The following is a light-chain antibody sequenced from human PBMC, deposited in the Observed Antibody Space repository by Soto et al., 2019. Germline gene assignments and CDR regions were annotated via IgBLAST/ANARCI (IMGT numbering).Light chain of an antibody. CDR1: QSVSSY. CDR3: QQRSYWWT. Sequence: EIVLTQSPATLSLSPGERATISCRASQSVSSYLAWYQQKPGQAPRVLIYDASNRATGIPARFSGSGSGTDFTLTISSLEPGDFAVYYCQQRSYWWTFGQGTKVDIK. J-gene: IGKJ1*01. CDR2: DAS. V-gene: IGKV3-11*01.